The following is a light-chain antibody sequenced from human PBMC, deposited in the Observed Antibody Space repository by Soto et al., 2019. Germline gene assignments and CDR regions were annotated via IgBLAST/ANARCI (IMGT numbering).Light chain of an antibody. J-gene: IGKJ2*01. V-gene: IGKV4-1*01. CDR3: QQYYSTPYT. Sequence: DIVMTQSPDSLAVSLGERATINCKSSQSVLYSSNNKNYLAWYQQKPGQPPKLLIYWASTRESGVPDRFSGSGSGTEFTLTISSLQAGDVAVYYCQQYYSTPYTFGQGTNLEIK. CDR2: WAS. CDR1: QSVLYSSNNKNY.